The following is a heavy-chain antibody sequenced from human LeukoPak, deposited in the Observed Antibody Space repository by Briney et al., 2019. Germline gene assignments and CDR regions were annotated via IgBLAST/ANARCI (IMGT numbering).Heavy chain of an antibody. D-gene: IGHD1-26*01. CDR2: ISGDADST. J-gene: IGHJ4*02. CDR1: GFTFSNYA. V-gene: IGHV3-23*01. Sequence: GGSLRLSCAAFGFTFSNYAMSWVRQAPGRGLEWVSAISGDADSTYYADSVKGRFTISRDNSKNTPYLQVNSLRADDTAVYYCAKKEGGFDHWGQGALVTVSS. CDR3: AKKEGGFDH.